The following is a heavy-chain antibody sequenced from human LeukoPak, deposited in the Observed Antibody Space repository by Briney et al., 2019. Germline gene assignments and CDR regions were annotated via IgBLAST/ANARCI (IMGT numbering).Heavy chain of an antibody. CDR3: ARDQGSSSWYPAYFDY. Sequence: GGSLRLSCAASGFTFSSYSMNWVRQAPGKGLEWVSPISSSSSYIYYADSVKGRFTISRDNAKNSLYLQMNSLRAEDTAVYYCARDQGSSSWYPAYFDYWGQGTLVTVSS. CDR2: ISSSSSYI. V-gene: IGHV3-21*01. CDR1: GFTFSSYS. J-gene: IGHJ4*02. D-gene: IGHD6-13*01.